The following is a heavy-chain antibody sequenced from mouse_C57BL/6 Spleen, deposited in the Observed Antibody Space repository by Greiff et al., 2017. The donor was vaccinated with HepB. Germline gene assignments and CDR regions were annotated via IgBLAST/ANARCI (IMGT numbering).Heavy chain of an antibody. Sequence: QVQLQQPGAELVKPGASVKLSCKASGYTFTSYWMHWVKQRPGQGLEWIGMIHPNSGSTNYNEKFKSKATLTVDKSSSTAYMQLRSLTSEDSAVYYCARSDFLGMDYWGQGTSVTVSS. V-gene: IGHV1-64*01. CDR3: ARSDFLGMDY. J-gene: IGHJ4*01. CDR2: IHPNSGST. CDR1: GYTFTSYW. D-gene: IGHD2-10*02.